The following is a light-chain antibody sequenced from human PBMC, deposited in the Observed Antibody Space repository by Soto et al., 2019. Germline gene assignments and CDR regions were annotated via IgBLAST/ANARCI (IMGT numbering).Light chain of an antibody. CDR3: CSYTVSGPYL. CDR2: AGS. Sequence: QSALTQPASVSGSPGQSITISCTGTSSDVGGYNYVSWYQQHPGKAPKLMIYAGSNRPSGVSNRSSGSKSGNTATLTISGLQAEDEADYYCCSYTVSGPYLFGTGTKVTVL. J-gene: IGLJ1*01. V-gene: IGLV2-14*01. CDR1: SSDVGGYNY.